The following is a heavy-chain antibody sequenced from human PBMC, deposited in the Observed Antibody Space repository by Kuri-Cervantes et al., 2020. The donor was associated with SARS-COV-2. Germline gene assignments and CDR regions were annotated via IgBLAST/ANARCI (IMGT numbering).Heavy chain of an antibody. V-gene: IGHV3-21*01. D-gene: IGHD2-21*01. J-gene: IGHJ4*02. CDR1: GFTFSSYA. CDR3: AKVQVAYCGGDCSYLDY. CDR2: ISSSSSYI. Sequence: GESLKISCAASGFTFSSYAMSWVRQAPGKGLEWVSSISSSSSYIYYADSVKGRFTISRDNAKNSLYLQMNSLRAEDTAVYYCAKVQVAYCGGDCSYLDYWGQGTLVTVSS.